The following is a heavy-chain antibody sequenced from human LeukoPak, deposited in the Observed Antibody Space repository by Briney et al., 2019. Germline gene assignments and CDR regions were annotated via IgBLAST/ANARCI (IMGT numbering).Heavy chain of an antibody. CDR3: ARDGLGYCSGGSCYSGYYYYDGMDV. J-gene: IGHJ6*02. CDR1: GYTFTGYY. Sequence: ASVKVSCKASGYTFTGYYMHWVRQTPGQGLEWMGWINPNRGATTYAQKFQGRVTMTRDTSISTAYMELSRLRSDDTAVYYCARDGLGYCSGGSCYSGYYYYDGMDVWGQGTTVTVSS. CDR2: INPNRGAT. V-gene: IGHV1-2*02. D-gene: IGHD2-15*01.